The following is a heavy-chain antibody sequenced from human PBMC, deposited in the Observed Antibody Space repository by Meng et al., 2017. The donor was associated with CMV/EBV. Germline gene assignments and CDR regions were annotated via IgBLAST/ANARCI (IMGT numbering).Heavy chain of an antibody. D-gene: IGHD3-3*01. V-gene: IGHV1-2*02. CDR1: GYTFTGYY. J-gene: IGHJ4*02. Sequence: ASVKVSCKASGYTFTGYYMHWVRQAPGQGLEWMRWINPNSGGTNYAQKFQGRVTMTRDTSISTAYMELSRLRSDDTAVYYCAREDDDFWSGYYPGDYWGQGTLVTVSS. CDR3: AREDDDFWSGYYPGDY. CDR2: INPNSGGT.